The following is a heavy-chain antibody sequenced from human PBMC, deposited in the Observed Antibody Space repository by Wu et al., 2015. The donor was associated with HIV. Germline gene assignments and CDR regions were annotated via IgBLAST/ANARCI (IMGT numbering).Heavy chain of an antibody. CDR2: STLKMVA. D-gene: IGHD2-21*01. CDR3: FFSVQKPNKWLNNCAIPGNFDY. J-gene: IGHJ4*02. V-gene: IGHV1-2*02. CDR1: GYSFTDYY. Sequence: QVQLVQSGAEVKKPGASMKVSCKASGYSFTDYYIYWVRQAPDKDLSGWDGSTLKMVAQDYARGFKRAELTMTRDMSKVVQSMWIKRLTSEDKRPNVKFFSVQKPNKWLNNCAIPGNFDYWGQG.